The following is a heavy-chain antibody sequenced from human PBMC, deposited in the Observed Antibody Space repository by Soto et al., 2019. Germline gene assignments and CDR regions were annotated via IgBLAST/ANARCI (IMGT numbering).Heavy chain of an antibody. CDR1: GGSISSYY. Sequence: QVQLQESGPGLVKPSETLSLTCTVSGGSISSYYWSWIRQPPGKGLEWIGYIYYSGSTNYNPSPKSRVTISVDTSKNQFSLKLSSVTDADTAVYDCARVRIRPWYPFDYWGQGTLVTVSS. J-gene: IGHJ4*02. V-gene: IGHV4-59*01. CDR2: IYYSGST. CDR3: ARVRIRPWYPFDY. D-gene: IGHD5-18*01.